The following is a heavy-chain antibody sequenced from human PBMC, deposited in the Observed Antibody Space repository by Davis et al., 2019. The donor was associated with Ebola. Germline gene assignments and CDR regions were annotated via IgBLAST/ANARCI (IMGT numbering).Heavy chain of an antibody. CDR2: ISSSGSTI. V-gene: IGHV3-11*01. D-gene: IGHD3-9*01. J-gene: IGHJ4*02. Sequence: GESLKISCAASGFTFSDYYMSWIRQAPGKGLEWVSYISSSGSTIYYADSVKGRFTIARDNAKNSLYLQMNSLSAEDTAVYYCASYEHDWNYLGYWGQGTLVTVSS. CDR1: GFTFSDYY. CDR3: ASYEHDWNYLGY.